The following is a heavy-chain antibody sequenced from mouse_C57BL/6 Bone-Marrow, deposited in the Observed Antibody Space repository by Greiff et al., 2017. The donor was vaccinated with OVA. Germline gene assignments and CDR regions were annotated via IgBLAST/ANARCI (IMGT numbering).Heavy chain of an antibody. J-gene: IGHJ3*01. Sequence: QVQLQQSGPELVKPGASVKISCKASGYAFSSSWMNWVKQRPGKGLEWIGRIYPGDGDTNYNGKFKGKATLTADKSSSTAYMQLSSLTSEDSAVYFCARSDGRVLFAYWGQGTLVTVSA. CDR2: IYPGDGDT. CDR3: ARSDGRVLFAY. D-gene: IGHD2-3*01. V-gene: IGHV1-82*01. CDR1: GYAFSSSW.